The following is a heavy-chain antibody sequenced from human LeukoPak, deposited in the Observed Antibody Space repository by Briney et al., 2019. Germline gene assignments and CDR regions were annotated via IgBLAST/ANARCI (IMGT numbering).Heavy chain of an antibody. Sequence: GGSLRLSCAASAFTFHDYGMSWVRQAPGKGLEWVSSINWNSGSTGYADSVKGRFSISRDNGKNSLYLQMNSLRAEDTALYYCARAKDCNSITCPFDIWGQGTMVTVSS. CDR2: INWNSGST. D-gene: IGHD2/OR15-2a*01. J-gene: IGHJ3*02. CDR3: ARAKDCNSITCPFDI. V-gene: IGHV3-20*04. CDR1: AFTFHDYG.